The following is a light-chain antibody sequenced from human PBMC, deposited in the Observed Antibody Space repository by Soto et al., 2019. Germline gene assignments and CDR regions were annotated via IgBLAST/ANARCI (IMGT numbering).Light chain of an antibody. Sequence: QSALTQPPSASGSPGQSVTISCTGTSSDVGGYNYVSWYQQHPGKPHKLMFYEVSKRPSRVPDRFSGSKSGYTASLTVSGLQAEDEADYYCSSYAGSNNLVFGGGTKLTVL. CDR2: EVS. CDR3: SSYAGSNNLV. V-gene: IGLV2-8*01. J-gene: IGLJ2*01. CDR1: SSDVGGYNY.